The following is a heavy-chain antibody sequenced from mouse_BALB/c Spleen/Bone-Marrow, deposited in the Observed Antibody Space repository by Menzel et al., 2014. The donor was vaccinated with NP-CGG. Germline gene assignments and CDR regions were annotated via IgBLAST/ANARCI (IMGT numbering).Heavy chain of an antibody. CDR2: IDPANGNT. CDR3: ARNYGSSLDY. D-gene: IGHD1-1*01. CDR1: GFNIEDSY. Sequence: VQLKESGAEIVKPGASVKSSCTTSGFNIEDSYIYWMKQRPEQGLEWIGRIDPANGNTKYDPKFQGKATITVDTSSATAYLQLSSLTSEDTAVYYCARNYGSSLDYWGRGTTLTVSS. V-gene: IGHV14-3*02. J-gene: IGHJ2*01.